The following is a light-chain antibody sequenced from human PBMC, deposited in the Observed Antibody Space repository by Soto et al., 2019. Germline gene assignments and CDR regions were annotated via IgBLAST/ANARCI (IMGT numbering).Light chain of an antibody. CDR3: CSYAGYSTSAL. J-gene: IGLJ2*01. CDR1: SSDVGRYNL. V-gene: IGLV2-23*01. CDR2: EGN. Sequence: QSALTQPASVSGSPEQSITISCTGSSSDVGRYNLVSWYQQHPGKAPKVIIYEGNKRPSGVSTRFSGSKSGNTASLTISGLQAEDEGDYYCCSYAGYSTSALFGGGTKLTVL.